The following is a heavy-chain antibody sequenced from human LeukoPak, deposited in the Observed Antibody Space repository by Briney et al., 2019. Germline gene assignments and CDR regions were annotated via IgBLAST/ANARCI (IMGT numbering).Heavy chain of an antibody. V-gene: IGHV3-73*01. Sequence: GGSLRLSCATSGFTFNGSALHWVRQASGQGLEWVGRIRSKAHRYATAYAASVKGRFAVSRDDSKNMAYLQMNSLKTEDTAIYYCTRRHYGDYVVDNWGQGTLVTVSS. CDR1: GFTFNGSA. CDR2: IRSKAHRYAT. D-gene: IGHD4-17*01. CDR3: TRRHYGDYVVDN. J-gene: IGHJ4*02.